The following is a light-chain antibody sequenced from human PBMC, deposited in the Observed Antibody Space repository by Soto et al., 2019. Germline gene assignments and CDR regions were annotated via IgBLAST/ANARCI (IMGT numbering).Light chain of an antibody. J-gene: IGLJ1*01. CDR2: DVT. CDR1: SSDVGAYNY. CDR3: SSYTSSSTLGV. Sequence: QSVLTQPASVSGSPGQSITISCTGTSSDVGAYNYVSWYQQHPGRAPKLMIYDVTNRPSGVSNRFSGSKSGNTASLTISGPQAEDEADYYCSSYTSSSTLGVFGTGTKLTVL. V-gene: IGLV2-14*01.